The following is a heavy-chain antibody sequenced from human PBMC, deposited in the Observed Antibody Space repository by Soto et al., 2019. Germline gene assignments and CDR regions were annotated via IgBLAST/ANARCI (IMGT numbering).Heavy chain of an antibody. D-gene: IGHD4-17*01. CDR3: ARGLGETTVTSPDYYYYMDV. CDR1: GFTVSSNY. J-gene: IGHJ6*03. Sequence: GGSLRLSCAASGFTVSSNYMSWVRQAPGKGLEWVSVIYSGGSTYYADSVKGRFTISRDNSKNTLYLQMNSLRAEDTAVYYCARGLGETTVTSPDYYYYMDVWGKGTTVTVSS. V-gene: IGHV3-66*01. CDR2: IYSGGST.